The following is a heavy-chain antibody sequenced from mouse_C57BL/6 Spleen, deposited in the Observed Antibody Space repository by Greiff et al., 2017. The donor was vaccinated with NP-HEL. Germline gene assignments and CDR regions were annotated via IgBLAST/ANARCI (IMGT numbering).Heavy chain of an antibody. CDR1: GYTFTSYW. V-gene: IGHV1-55*01. J-gene: IGHJ4*01. Sequence: QVQLQQPGAELVKPGASVKMSCKASGYTFTSYWITWVKQRPGQGLEWIGDIYPGSGSTNYNEKFKSKATLTVDTSSSTAYMQLSSLTSEDSAVYYCSFYGSSYLYAMDYWGQGTSVTVSS. CDR2: IYPGSGST. D-gene: IGHD1-1*01. CDR3: SFYGSSYLYAMDY.